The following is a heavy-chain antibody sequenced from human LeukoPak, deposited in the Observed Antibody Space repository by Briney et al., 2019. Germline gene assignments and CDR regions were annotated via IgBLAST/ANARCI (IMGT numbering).Heavy chain of an antibody. CDR2: ISAGGDVT. D-gene: IGHD7-27*01. J-gene: IGHJ4*02. Sequence: GGSLRLSCVASGFIFYIYATCWVRQSPGKGLQWVSSISAGGDVTYDPDSVKGRFIISRDNFKSRRYLEMDSLRDVETGVYYCTKRGRDWGPFDYWGQGTLVTVSS. CDR1: GFIFYIYA. CDR3: TKRGRDWGPFDY. V-gene: IGHV3-23*01.